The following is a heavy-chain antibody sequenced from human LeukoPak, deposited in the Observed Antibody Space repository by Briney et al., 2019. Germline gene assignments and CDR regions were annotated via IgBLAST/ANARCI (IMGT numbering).Heavy chain of an antibody. V-gene: IGHV4-34*01. D-gene: IGHD4-23*01. Sequence: PSETLSLTCTVSGGSISSYYWSWIRQPPGKGLEWIGEIHHSGSTNYNPSLKSRVTISLDTSKNQFSLRLSSVTAADTAVYYCARGRFYGGNIYWGQGTLVTVSS. CDR3: ARGRFYGGNIY. CDR2: IHHSGST. J-gene: IGHJ4*02. CDR1: GGSISSYY.